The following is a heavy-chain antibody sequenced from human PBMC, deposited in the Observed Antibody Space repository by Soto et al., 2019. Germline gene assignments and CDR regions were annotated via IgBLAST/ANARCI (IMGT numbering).Heavy chain of an antibody. CDR3: ARNYYGSWSPVRDYYYMDV. J-gene: IGHJ6*03. V-gene: IGHV1-69*02. CDR1: GGTFSSYT. CDR2: IIPILGIA. D-gene: IGHD3-10*01. Sequence: QVQLVQSGAEVKKPGSSVKVSCKASGGTFSSYTISWVRQAPGQGLEWMGRIIPILGIANYAQKFQGRVTITADKSTSTAYMEMSSLSSEDTAVYYCARNYYGSWSPVRDYYYMDVWGKGTTVTVSS.